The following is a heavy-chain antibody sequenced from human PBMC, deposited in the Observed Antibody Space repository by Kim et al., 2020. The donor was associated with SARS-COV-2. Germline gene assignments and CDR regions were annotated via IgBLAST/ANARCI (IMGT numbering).Heavy chain of an antibody. D-gene: IGHD3-10*02. CDR3: ARKLLWSGGLDAFDI. Sequence: PSFQGHVTISADKSISTAYLQWSSLKASDTAMYYCARKLLWSGGLDAFDIWGQGTMVTVSS. J-gene: IGHJ3*02. V-gene: IGHV5-10-1*01.